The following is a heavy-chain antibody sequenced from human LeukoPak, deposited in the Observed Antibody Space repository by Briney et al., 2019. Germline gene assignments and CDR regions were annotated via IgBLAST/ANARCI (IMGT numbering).Heavy chain of an antibody. J-gene: IGHJ4*02. Sequence: GGSLRLSCAASGFTFSNYMMHWVRQAPGKGLVWVSRIKSDGITITYADSVKGRFTISRDNAKNTLYLQMNSLRAEDTAVYYCLRNLNWSLDQWGQGTLVTVSS. CDR1: GFTFSNYM. V-gene: IGHV3-74*01. D-gene: IGHD1-20*01. CDR2: IKSDGITI. CDR3: LRNLNWSLDQ.